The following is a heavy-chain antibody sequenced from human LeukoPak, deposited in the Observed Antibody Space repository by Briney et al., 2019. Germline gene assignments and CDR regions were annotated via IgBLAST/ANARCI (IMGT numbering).Heavy chain of an antibody. D-gene: IGHD3-10*01. J-gene: IGHJ4*02. CDR1: THTHRSHT. CDR3: AKLAGELFDY. V-gene: IGHV3-48*02. Sequence: GGSLRLSNPPPTHTHRSHTTNKTPQPPTNPPGWVSHISSSSSTIYYADSVKGRFTISRDNAKNSRYLQMNSLRDEDTAVYYCAKLAGELFDYWRQGTLVTVSS. CDR2: ISSSSSTI.